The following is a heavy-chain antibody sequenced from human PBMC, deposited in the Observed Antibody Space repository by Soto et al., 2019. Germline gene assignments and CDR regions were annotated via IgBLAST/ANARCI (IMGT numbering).Heavy chain of an antibody. CDR2: ISYDGSNK. CDR1: GFTFSSYG. Sequence: QVQLVESGGGVVQPGRSLRLSCAASGFTFSSYGMHWVRQAPGKGLEWVAVISYDGSNKYYADSVKGRLTISRDNSKNTLDLQMSSLRAEDTAVYYCAKDLYWDGDYTSDEFDPWGQGALVTGSS. V-gene: IGHV3-30*18. CDR3: AKDLYWDGDYTSDEFDP. D-gene: IGHD4-17*01. J-gene: IGHJ5*02.